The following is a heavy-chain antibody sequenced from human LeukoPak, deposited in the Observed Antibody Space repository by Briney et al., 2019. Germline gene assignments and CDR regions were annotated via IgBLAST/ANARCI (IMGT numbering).Heavy chain of an antibody. CDR3: AKRVQRSDAFDI. D-gene: IGHD6-13*01. Sequence: PSETLSLTCTVSGGSISSGSYYWSWIRQPAGKGLEWIGRIYTSGSTNYNPSLKSRVTISVDTSKNQFSLKLSSVTAADTAVYYCAKRVQRSDAFDIWGQGTMVTVSS. CDR1: GGSISSGSYY. J-gene: IGHJ3*02. V-gene: IGHV4-61*02. CDR2: IYTSGST.